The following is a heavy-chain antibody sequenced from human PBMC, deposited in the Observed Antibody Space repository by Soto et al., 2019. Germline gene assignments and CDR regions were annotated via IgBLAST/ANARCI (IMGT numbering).Heavy chain of an antibody. CDR2: LYYSGSN. D-gene: IGHD6-19*01. Sequence: PSETLSLTCSVCGGSISTYYWSWIRQPPGQGLEWIGYLYYSGSNNYRPSLKSRVNISQDTSKNQFSLKLNSVTAADTAVYYCARMSRTEEAVYQYHYGMDVWGQGTTVTVSS. V-gene: IGHV4-59*01. CDR3: ARMSRTEEAVYQYHYGMDV. CDR1: GGSISTYY. J-gene: IGHJ6*02.